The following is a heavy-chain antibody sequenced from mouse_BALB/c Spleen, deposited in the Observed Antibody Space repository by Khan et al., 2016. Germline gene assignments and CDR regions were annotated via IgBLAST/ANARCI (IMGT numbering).Heavy chain of an antibody. D-gene: IGHD1-1*01. V-gene: IGHV14-3*02. CDR3: AGSEWLRWFAY. CDR1: GFNIKDTY. J-gene: IGHJ3*01. Sequence: VQLQQPGAELVKPGASVKLSCTASGFNIKDTYMHWVKQRPEQGLEWIGRIDPANGNTKYDPKFQGKATITADTSSNTAYLQLSSLTSEDTAVXDCAGSEWLRWFAYWGQGTLVTVSA. CDR2: IDPANGNT.